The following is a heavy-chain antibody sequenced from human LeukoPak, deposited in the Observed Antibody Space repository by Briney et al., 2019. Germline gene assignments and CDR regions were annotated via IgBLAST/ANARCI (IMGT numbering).Heavy chain of an antibody. D-gene: IGHD2-21*02. CDR1: GFTSSTYA. CDR3: ATGDCGGACQQFDS. V-gene: IGHV3-30-3*01. J-gene: IGHJ4*02. Sequence: GGAPRHSCADSGFTSSTYAMHWGRHAPGQGLEWGALILSDGGNRYGPDYVTGRFTISRDNSGNTLYLQMNRLKIDDTALYFCATGDCGGACQQFDSWGQGTLVTVSS. CDR2: ILSDGGNR.